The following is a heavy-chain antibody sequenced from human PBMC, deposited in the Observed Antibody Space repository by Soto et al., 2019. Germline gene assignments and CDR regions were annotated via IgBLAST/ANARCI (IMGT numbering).Heavy chain of an antibody. CDR3: ASARDGYFDY. J-gene: IGHJ4*02. Sequence: QLQLQESGPGLVKPSETLSLTCTVSGGSISSSSYYWGWIRQPPGKGLEWIGSIYYSGSTYYNPSLTIRVTISVDTSKNQCSLKLSSVTAADTAVYYCASARDGYFDYWGQGTLVTVSS. V-gene: IGHV4-39*01. CDR1: GGSISSSSYY. CDR2: IYYSGST.